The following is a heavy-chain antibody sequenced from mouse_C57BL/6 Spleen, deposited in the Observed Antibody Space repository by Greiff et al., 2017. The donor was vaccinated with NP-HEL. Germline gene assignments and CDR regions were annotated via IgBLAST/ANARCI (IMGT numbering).Heavy chain of an antibody. V-gene: IGHV14-1*01. CDR3: TTNSYYYGSRRDYFDY. Sequence: VQLKESGAELVRPGASVKLSCTASGFNIKDYYMHWVKQRPEQGLEWIGRIDPADGDTEDAPKFQGKATMTADTSSNTAYLQLSSLTSEDTAVYYCTTNSYYYGSRRDYFDYWGQGTTLTVSS. J-gene: IGHJ2*01. CDR2: IDPADGDT. D-gene: IGHD1-1*01. CDR1: GFNIKDYY.